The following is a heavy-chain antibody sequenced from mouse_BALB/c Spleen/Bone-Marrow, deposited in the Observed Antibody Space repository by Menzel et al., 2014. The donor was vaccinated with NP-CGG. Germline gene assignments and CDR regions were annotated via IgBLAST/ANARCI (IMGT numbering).Heavy chain of an antibody. CDR2: ILPGSGNT. CDR1: GYTFTDYW. D-gene: IGHD4-1*01. J-gene: IGHJ2*01. Sequence: VQLQQSGAELMKPAASVRISCKATGYTFTDYWIQWVKQRPGHGLEWIGEILPGSGNTNYNEKFKGKATFTADASSNTAYMQLSSLTSEDSAVYYCARSGIRADFSFDYWGQGTTLAVSS. V-gene: IGHV1-9*01. CDR3: ARSGIRADFSFDY.